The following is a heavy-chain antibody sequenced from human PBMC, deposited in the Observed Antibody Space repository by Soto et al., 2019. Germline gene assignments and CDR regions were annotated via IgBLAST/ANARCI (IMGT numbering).Heavy chain of an antibody. CDR1: GYPFSSYG. CDR2: ISGFNGNT. Sequence: ASVKVSCKASGYPFSSYGVSWVRQAPGQGLEWMGCISGFNGNTKYAQKFQGRVTMTTDTSTSTAYMELSSLSSDDTAVYYCARAVVVSAPYYYMDVWGTGTTVTVSS. D-gene: IGHD2-15*01. V-gene: IGHV1-18*01. CDR3: ARAVVVSAPYYYMDV. J-gene: IGHJ6*03.